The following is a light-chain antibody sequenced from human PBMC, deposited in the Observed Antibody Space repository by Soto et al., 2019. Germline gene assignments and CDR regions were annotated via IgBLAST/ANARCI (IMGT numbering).Light chain of an antibody. CDR3: AAGDDSLSGVV. CDR1: SSNIGSNY. Sequence: QSVLTQPPSASGTPGQRVTISCSGSSSNIGSNYVYWYQQLPGTAPKLLIYRNNQRPSGVPDRFSGSKSGTSASLAISGLRSEDEADYYGAAGDDSLSGVVFGGGTKVTVL. V-gene: IGLV1-47*01. J-gene: IGLJ2*01. CDR2: RNN.